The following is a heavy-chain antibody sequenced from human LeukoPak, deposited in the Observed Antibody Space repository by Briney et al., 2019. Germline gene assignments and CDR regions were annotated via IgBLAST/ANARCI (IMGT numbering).Heavy chain of an antibody. D-gene: IGHD2-15*01. CDR1: GGSIHNYY. CDR3: ARGRYCSADICSGGDAFDI. J-gene: IGHJ3*02. V-gene: IGHV4-4*07. Sequence: SETLSLTCTVSGGSIHNYYWSWIRQPAGKGLEWIGRIYTRGSTNYNPSLNSRLTVSVDTPKNQFSLKLSSVTAADTAVYSCARGRYCSADICSGGDAFDIWGQGTMVSVSS. CDR2: IYTRGST.